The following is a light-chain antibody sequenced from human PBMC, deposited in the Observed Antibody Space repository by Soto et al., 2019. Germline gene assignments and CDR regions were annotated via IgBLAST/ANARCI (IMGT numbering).Light chain of an antibody. CDR1: QSLLHLNGNNY. V-gene: IGKV2-28*01. CDR2: LGS. Sequence: DIVMTQSPLSLPVTPGEPASISCRSSQSLLHLNGNNYLDWYLQKPGQSPQLLIYLGSNRASGVPDRFSGSGSGTDFTLKISRVEAEDVGIYYCMQALQNPVTFVQGTRLEIK. J-gene: IGKJ5*01. CDR3: MQALQNPVT.